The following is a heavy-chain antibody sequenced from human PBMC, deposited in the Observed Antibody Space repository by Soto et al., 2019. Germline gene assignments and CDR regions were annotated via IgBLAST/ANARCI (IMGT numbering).Heavy chain of an antibody. CDR3: ARGSDIVVVPAALYYFDY. J-gene: IGHJ4*02. V-gene: IGHV4-38-2*02. CDR1: GYSISSGYY. Sequence: SETLSLTCTVSGYSISSGYYWGWIRQPPGKGLEWIGSIYHSGSTYYNPSLKSRVTISVDTSKNQFSLKLSSVTAADTAVYYCARGSDIVVVPAALYYFDYWGQGTLVTVSS. D-gene: IGHD2-2*01. CDR2: IYHSGST.